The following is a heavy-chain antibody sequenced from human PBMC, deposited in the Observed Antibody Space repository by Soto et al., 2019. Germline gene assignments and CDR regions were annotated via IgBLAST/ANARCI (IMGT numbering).Heavy chain of an antibody. J-gene: IGHJ6*02. CDR3: ARGSSWFYYYYGMDV. CDR2: IYYSGST. D-gene: IGHD6-13*01. Sequence: QVQLQESGPGLVKPSETLSLTCTVSGGSVSSGSYYWSWIRQPPGKGLEWIGYIYYSGSTNYNPSLKSRVTIPEDRSKXQFSLKLSSVTAADTAVYYCARGSSWFYYYYGMDVWGQGTTVTVSS. V-gene: IGHV4-61*01. CDR1: GGSVSSGSYY.